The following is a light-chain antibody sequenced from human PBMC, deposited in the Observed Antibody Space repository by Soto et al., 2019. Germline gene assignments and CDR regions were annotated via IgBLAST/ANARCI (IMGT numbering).Light chain of an antibody. CDR1: QSVSSSY. J-gene: IGKJ2*01. CDR3: QQDGRSTMYT. Sequence: EIVLTQSPGTLSLSPGERATLSCRASQSVSSSYLAWYQQKPGQAPRLLIYGASSRATGIPDRFSGSGSGTDFTLTISSLQPENFTGYNCQQDGRSTMYTFGQGTKLEIK. CDR2: GAS. V-gene: IGKV3-20*01.